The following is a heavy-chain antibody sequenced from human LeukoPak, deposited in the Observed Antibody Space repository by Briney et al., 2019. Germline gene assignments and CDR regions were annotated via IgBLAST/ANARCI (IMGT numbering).Heavy chain of an antibody. J-gene: IGHJ6*02. CDR2: ISYDGGNK. V-gene: IGHV3-30*18. Sequence: PGRSLRLSCAASGFTFSSYGMHWVRQAPGKGLEWVAVISYDGGNKYYADSVKGRFTISRDNSKNTLYLQMNSLRAEDTAVYYCAKETHPYGMDVWGQGTTVTVSS. CDR1: GFTFSSYG. CDR3: AKETHPYGMDV.